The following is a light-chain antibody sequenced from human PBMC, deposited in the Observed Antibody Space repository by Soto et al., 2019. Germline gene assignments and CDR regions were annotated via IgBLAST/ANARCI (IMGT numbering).Light chain of an antibody. CDR2: EVS. J-gene: IGLJ1*01. V-gene: IGLV2-14*01. Sequence: QSVLTQPASVSVSPGQSITISCTGTSSDVGGYNYVSWCQQHPGKAPKLMIYEVSNRPSGVSNRFSGSKSGNTASLTISGLQAEDEADYYCSSYTSSSFYVFGTGTKVTVL. CDR1: SSDVGGYNY. CDR3: SSYTSSSFYV.